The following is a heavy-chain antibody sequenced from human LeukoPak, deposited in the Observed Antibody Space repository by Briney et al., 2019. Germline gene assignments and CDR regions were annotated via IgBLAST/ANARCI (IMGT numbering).Heavy chain of an antibody. CDR2: IYYSGST. Sequence: SEPLSLTCTVSGGSISSYYWSWIRQPPGKRLEWMGYIYYSGSTNSNPSLKSRVTISADTSKNQFSLKLRSVTAADTAVYYCARGNYDSRGYSNAFDIWGQGAMVTVSS. CDR3: ARGNYDSRGYSNAFDI. J-gene: IGHJ3*02. CDR1: GGSISSYY. V-gene: IGHV4-59*01. D-gene: IGHD3-22*01.